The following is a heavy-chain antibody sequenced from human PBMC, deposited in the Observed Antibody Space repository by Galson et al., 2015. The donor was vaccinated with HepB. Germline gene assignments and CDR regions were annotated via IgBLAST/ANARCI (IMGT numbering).Heavy chain of an antibody. Sequence: SLRLSCAASGFTVSSNYMSWVRQAPGKGLEWVSVIYSGGSTYYADSVKGRFTISRDNSKNTLYLQMNSLRAEDTAMYYCARRDHSWTDTLLDIEDWGQGTLVTVSS. CDR2: IYSGGST. D-gene: IGHD3/OR15-3a*01. CDR1: GFTVSSNY. J-gene: IGHJ4*02. CDR3: ARRDHSWTDTLLDIED. V-gene: IGHV3-66*04.